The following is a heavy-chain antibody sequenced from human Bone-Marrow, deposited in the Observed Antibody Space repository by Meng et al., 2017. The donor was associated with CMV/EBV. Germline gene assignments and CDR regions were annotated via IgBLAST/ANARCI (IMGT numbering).Heavy chain of an antibody. V-gene: IGHV3-30*02. CDR2: IRYDGSNK. CDR1: GFSFNSYS. Sequence: GESLKISCAASGFSFNSYSMHWVRQAPGKGLEWVAFIRYDGSNKYYADSVKGRFTISRDNSKNTLYLQMNSLRAEDTAVYYCAKGGGAARFWIYWGQGTLVTVSS. D-gene: IGHD6-6*01. J-gene: IGHJ4*02. CDR3: AKGGGAARFWIY.